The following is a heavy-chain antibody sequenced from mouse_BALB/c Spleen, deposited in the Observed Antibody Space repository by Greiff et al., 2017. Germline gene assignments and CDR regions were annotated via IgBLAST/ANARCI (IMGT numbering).Heavy chain of an antibody. J-gene: IGHJ3*01. Sequence: QVQLQQPGAELVKPGASVKMSCKASGYTFTSYNMHWVKQTPGQGLEWIGAIYPGNGDTSYNQKFKGKATLTADKSSSTAYMQLSSLTSEDSAVYYCARGDYDYDEFAYWGQGTLVTVSA. V-gene: IGHV1-12*01. CDR3: ARGDYDYDEFAY. CDR1: GYTFTSYN. CDR2: IYPGNGDT. D-gene: IGHD2-4*01.